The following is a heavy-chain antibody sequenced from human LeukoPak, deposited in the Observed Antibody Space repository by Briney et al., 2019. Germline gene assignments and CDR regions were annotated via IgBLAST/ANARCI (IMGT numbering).Heavy chain of an antibody. CDR1: GFTFGYYA. Sequence: GGSLRLSCTASGFTFGYYAMSWVRQAPGKGLEWVGFIRSKAYGGTTEYAASVKGRFTTSRDDSKSIAYLQMNSLKTEDTAVYYCTRSTTVTSNWFDPWGQGTLVTVSS. CDR2: IRSKAYGGTT. D-gene: IGHD4-17*01. CDR3: TRSTTVTSNWFDP. J-gene: IGHJ5*02. V-gene: IGHV3-49*04.